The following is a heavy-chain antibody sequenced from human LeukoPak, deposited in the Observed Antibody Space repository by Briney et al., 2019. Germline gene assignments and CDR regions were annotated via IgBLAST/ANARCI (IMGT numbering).Heavy chain of an antibody. V-gene: IGHV1-69*02. CDR3: ATRGSYGGPNLDY. CDR2: IIPILGIA. D-gene: IGHD4-23*01. CDR1: GGTFSSYT. J-gene: IGHJ4*02. Sequence: SVKVSCKASGGTFSSYTIRWVRQAPGQGLEWMGRIIPILGIANYAQEFQGRVTITADKSTSTAYMELSSLRSEDTAVYYCATRGSYGGPNLDYWGQGTLVTVSS.